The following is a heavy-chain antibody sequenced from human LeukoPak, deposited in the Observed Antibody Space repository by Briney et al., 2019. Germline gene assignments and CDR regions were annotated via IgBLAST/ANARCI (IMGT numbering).Heavy chain of an antibody. V-gene: IGHV4-39*01. J-gene: IGHJ4*02. CDR3: ARLSPLFDY. CDR2: TYYSGST. Sequence: PSETLSLTCTVSGGSISSSSYYWGWIRQPPGKGLEWIGSTYYSGSTYYNPSLKSRDTISVDTSKNQFSLKLSSVTAADTAVYYCARLSPLFDYWGQGTLVTVSS. CDR1: GGSISSSSYY.